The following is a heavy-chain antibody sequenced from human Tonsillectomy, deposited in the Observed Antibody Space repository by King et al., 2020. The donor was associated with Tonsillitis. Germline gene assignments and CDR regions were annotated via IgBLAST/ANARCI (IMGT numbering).Heavy chain of an antibody. CDR2: INPSDSYT. Sequence: VQLVESGAEVKKPGESLRISCKTSGYSFTNYWINWVRQMPGKGLEWMGRINPSDSYTNYSPSFQGHVTISADKSITTAYLQWSSLKASDTAMYYCARLDLLYYDDNGYYTRWFDPWGQGTLVTVSS. J-gene: IGHJ5*02. D-gene: IGHD3-22*01. CDR1: GYSFTNYW. V-gene: IGHV5-10-1*03. CDR3: ARLDLLYYDDNGYYTRWFDP.